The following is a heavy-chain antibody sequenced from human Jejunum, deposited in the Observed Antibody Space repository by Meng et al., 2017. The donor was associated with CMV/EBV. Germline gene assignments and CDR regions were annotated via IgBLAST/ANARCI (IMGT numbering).Heavy chain of an antibody. V-gene: IGHV3-72*01. J-gene: IGHJ4*02. D-gene: IGHD3-22*01. CDR1: GFTFSEHY. CDR3: ARGKRDSSGYSFDY. CDR2: SKNKANSYTT. Sequence: GFTFSEHYMDWVRQAPGKGLEWVGRSKNKANSYTTEYAASVKGRFIISRDESKNSLYLQINSLKVEDTAVYYCARGKRDSSGYSFDYWGQGTLVTVSS.